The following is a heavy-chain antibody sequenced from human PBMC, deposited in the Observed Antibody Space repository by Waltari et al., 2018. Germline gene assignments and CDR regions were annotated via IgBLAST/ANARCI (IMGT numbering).Heavy chain of an antibody. CDR3: AKDKGASYAWYFDL. Sequence: EVQLVESGGGLVQPGRSLRLSCAASGFTFDDYARHWVRQAPGKGLEWGSGISWNSGSIGYADSVKGRFTISRDNAKNSLYLQMNSLRAEDMALYYCAKDKGASYAWYFDLWGRGTLVTVSS. V-gene: IGHV3-9*03. CDR2: ISWNSGSI. CDR1: GFTFDDYA. D-gene: IGHD1-26*01. J-gene: IGHJ2*01.